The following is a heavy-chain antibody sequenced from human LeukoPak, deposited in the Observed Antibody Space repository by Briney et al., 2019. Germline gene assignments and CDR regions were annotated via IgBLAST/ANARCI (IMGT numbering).Heavy chain of an antibody. D-gene: IGHD6-19*01. CDR3: AGGAQTTGWSFDY. V-gene: IGHV4-4*07. CDR1: GGSISSYY. J-gene: IGHJ4*02. CDR2: IHTSGST. Sequence: PSGTLSLTCIVSGGSISSYYWSWIRQPAGKGLEWIGQIHTSGSTNYNPSLKSRVAMSVDTSKNQFSLELSSVTAADTAVYYCAGGAQTTGWSFDYWGQGALVTVSS.